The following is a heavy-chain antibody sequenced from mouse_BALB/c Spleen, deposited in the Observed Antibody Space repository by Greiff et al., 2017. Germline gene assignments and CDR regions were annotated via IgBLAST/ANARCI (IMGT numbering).Heavy chain of an antibody. J-gene: IGHJ3*01. D-gene: IGHD2-2*01. Sequence: QVQLKESGAELARPGASVKMSCKASGYTFTSYTMHWVKQRPGQGLEWIGYINPSSGYTNYNQKFKDKATLTADKSSSTAYMQLSSLTSEDSAVYYCARSGYGYDPAWFAYWGQGTLVTVSA. V-gene: IGHV1-4*01. CDR1: GYTFTSYT. CDR2: INPSSGYT. CDR3: ARSGYGYDPAWFAY.